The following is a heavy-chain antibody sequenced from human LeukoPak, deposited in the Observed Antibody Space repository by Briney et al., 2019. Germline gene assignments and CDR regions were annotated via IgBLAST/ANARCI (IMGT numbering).Heavy chain of an antibody. CDR2: IYYSGTT. Sequence: SETLSLTCTVSGGSISSYYWSWLRQPPGKGLEWIGYIYYSGTTNYNPSLKSQVTISVDTSKNQFSLKLSSVTAADTAVYYCARGVYIAAAQYGYWGQGTLVTVSS. D-gene: IGHD6-13*01. J-gene: IGHJ4*02. CDR3: ARGVYIAAAQYGY. CDR1: GGSISSYY. V-gene: IGHV4-59*01.